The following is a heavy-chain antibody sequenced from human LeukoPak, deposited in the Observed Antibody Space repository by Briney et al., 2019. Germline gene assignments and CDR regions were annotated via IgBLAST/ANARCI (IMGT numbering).Heavy chain of an antibody. CDR3: ARGSRLGYCSSTSCPFFEY. V-gene: IGHV4-34*01. J-gene: IGHJ4*02. CDR1: GGSFSGYY. Sequence: PAETLPLTCAAYGGSFSGYYWSWIRQPPGKGLEWIGEINHSGTTNYNPSVKSRVTTSVDTSKNRLSLKMSSVTAADTAVYYCARGSRLGYCSSTSCPFFEYWGQGTLVTVSS. D-gene: IGHD2-2*01. CDR2: INHSGTT.